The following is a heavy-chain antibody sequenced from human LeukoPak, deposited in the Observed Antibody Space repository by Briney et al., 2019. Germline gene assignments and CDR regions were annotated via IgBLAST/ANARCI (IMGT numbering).Heavy chain of an antibody. V-gene: IGHV5-51*01. CDR2: IYPDDSQT. D-gene: IGHD3-10*01. CDR3: ARFVANTMGECAFDP. CDR1: GYYFSGFW. J-gene: IGHJ5*02. Sequence: HGESLKFSWKASGYYFSGFWIGWVRQMPGKGLEWMGIIYPDDSQTIYSPSFQGQVTISADKSISTAYLQWSSLKASDTAMYYCARFVANTMGECAFDPWGQGALVTVSS.